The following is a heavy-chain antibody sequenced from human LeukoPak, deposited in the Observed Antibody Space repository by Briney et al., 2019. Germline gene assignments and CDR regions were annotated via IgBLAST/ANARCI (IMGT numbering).Heavy chain of an antibody. CDR1: GGTFSSYA. V-gene: IGHV1-69*04. J-gene: IGHJ6*02. CDR3: ARVVATIYGYYYYGMDV. Sequence: GASVKVSCKASGGTFSSYAISWVRQAPGQGLEWMGRIIPILGIANYAQKFQGRVTITADKSTSTAYMELSSLRSEDTAVYYCARVVATIYGYYYYGMDVWGQGTTVTVSS. CDR2: IIPILGIA. D-gene: IGHD5-12*01.